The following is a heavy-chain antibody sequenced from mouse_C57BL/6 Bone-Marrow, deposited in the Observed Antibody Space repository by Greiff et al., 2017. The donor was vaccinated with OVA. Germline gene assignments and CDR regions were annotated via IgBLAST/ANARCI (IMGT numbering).Heavy chain of an antibody. D-gene: IGHD2-4*01. Sequence: EVHLVESGGDLVKPGGSLKLSCAASGFTFSSYGMSWVRQTPDKRLEWVATISSGGSYTYYPDSVKGRFTISRDNAKNNLYLQMSSLKSEDTAMYYCGRLCEYDGSFAYWGQGTLGTVSA. J-gene: IGHJ3*01. CDR2: ISSGGSYT. CDR3: GRLCEYDGSFAY. CDR1: GFTFSSYG. V-gene: IGHV5-6*01.